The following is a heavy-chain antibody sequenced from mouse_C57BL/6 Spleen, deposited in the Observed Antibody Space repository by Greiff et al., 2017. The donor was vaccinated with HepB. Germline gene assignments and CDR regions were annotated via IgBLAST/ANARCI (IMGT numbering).Heavy chain of an antibody. CDR2: ISGGGGNT. CDR3: ARQSWDGDY. Sequence: EVKLQESGGGLVKPGGSLKLSCAASGFTFSSYTMSWVRQTPEKRLEWVATISGGGGNTYYPDSVKGRFTISRDNAKNTLYLQMSSLRSEDTALYYCARQSWDGDYWGQGTTLTVSS. CDR1: GFTFSSYT. J-gene: IGHJ2*01. D-gene: IGHD4-1*01. V-gene: IGHV5-9*01.